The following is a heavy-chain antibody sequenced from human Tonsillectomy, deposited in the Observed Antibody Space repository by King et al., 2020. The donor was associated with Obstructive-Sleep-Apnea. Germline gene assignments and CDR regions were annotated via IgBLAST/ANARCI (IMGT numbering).Heavy chain of an antibody. V-gene: IGHV4-39*07. D-gene: IGHD3-10*01. CDR3: ARDLLWFGELFFDY. J-gene: IGHJ4*02. Sequence: QLQESGPGLVKPSETLSLTCTVSGGSISSSSYYWGWIRQPPGKGLEWIGSIYYSGSTYYNPSLKSRVTISVDTTKNQFSLKLSSVTAADTAVYYCARDLLWFGELFFDYWGQGTLVTVSS. CDR2: IYYSGST. CDR1: GGSISSSSYY.